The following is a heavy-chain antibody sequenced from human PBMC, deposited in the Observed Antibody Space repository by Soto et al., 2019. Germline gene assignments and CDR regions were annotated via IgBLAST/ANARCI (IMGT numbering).Heavy chain of an antibody. CDR3: ARNFDYGDYADAFDI. CDR1: GYTFTSYG. D-gene: IGHD4-17*01. J-gene: IGHJ3*02. CDR2: ISAYNGNT. Sequence: ASVKVFCKASGYTFTSYGISWVRQAPGQGLEWMGWISAYNGNTNYAQKLQGRVTMTTDTSTSTAYMELRSLRSDDTAVYYCARNFDYGDYADAFDIWGQGTMVTVSS. V-gene: IGHV1-18*01.